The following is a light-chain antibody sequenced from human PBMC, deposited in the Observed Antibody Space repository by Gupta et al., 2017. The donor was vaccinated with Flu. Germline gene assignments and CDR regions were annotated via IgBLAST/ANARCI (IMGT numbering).Light chain of an antibody. CDR2: SAS. J-gene: IGKJ2*01. CDR1: EPITTY. Sequence: DIRMTQSPSSLSAAVGDTVTISCRASEPITTYLNWYQHTPGKAPKLLMHSASSLKSGVPSRFSGSGSASDFSLTITTVQPEDFSIYYCQQSWRSPSTFGQGTKME. CDR3: QQSWRSPST. V-gene: IGKV1-39*01.